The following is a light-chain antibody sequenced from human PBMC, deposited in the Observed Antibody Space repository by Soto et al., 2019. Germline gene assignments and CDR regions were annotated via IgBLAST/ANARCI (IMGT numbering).Light chain of an antibody. V-gene: IGKV3-15*01. CDR1: QSVSSN. CDR2: VAS. Sequence: EIVLTQSPATLSLSPGERATLSCRASQSVSSNLAWYQQKPSQTHMLLIYVASTRATGVPARFTGSGSGTEFTLTITSLQPEDFAIYYCQQYNNWPLTFGGGTKVDIK. CDR3: QQYNNWPLT. J-gene: IGKJ4*01.